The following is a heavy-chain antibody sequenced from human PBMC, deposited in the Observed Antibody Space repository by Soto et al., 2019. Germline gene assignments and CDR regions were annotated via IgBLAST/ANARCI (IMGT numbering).Heavy chain of an antibody. J-gene: IGHJ4*02. Sequence: SETLSLTCTVSGGSVSSADWNWSWIRQSPGKGLEWIGHIYEGGRTYSNPSLMSRATISLDTSKNLFSLNLRSVTAADTAVYYCTRGPSGDKVDFWGQGLLVTVSS. CDR1: GGSVSSADWN. CDR3: TRGPSGDKVDF. CDR2: IYEGGRT. D-gene: IGHD7-27*01. V-gene: IGHV4-30-4*08.